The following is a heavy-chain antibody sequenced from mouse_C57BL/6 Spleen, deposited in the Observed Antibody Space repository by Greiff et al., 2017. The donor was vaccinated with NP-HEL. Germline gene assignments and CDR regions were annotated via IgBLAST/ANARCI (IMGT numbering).Heavy chain of an antibody. J-gene: IGHJ1*03. Sequence: VQLQQSGPELVKPGASVKISCKASGYSFTSYYIHWVKQRPGQGLEWIGWIYPGSGNTKYNEKFKGKATLTADTSSSTAYMQLSSLTSEDSAVYYCARAYDGYYGYFDVWGTGTTVTVSS. CDR3: ARAYDGYYGYFDV. D-gene: IGHD2-3*01. CDR2: IYPGSGNT. V-gene: IGHV1-66*01. CDR1: GYSFTSYY.